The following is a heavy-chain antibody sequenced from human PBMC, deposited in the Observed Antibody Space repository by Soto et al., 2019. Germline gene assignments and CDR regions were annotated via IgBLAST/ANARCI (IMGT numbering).Heavy chain of an antibody. V-gene: IGHV1-46*02. CDR1: GYTFKHYY. D-gene: IGHD6-13*01. J-gene: IGHJ4*02. Sequence: QVQLVQSGAEVKKPGASVKVSCRTSGYTFKHYYIHWVRQAPGQGLEWLGIINPASASTNYAQEFQDRVTLTMDTSTTTVYMELSGLRAEDTAIFYCARVLAAGDHWGQGTLVTVSS. CDR3: ARVLAAGDH. CDR2: INPASAST.